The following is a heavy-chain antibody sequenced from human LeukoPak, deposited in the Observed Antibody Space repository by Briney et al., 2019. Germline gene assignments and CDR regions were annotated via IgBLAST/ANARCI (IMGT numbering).Heavy chain of an antibody. CDR2: IIPIFCTA. Sequence: GASVKVSCKASGGTFSSYAISWVRQAPGQGLEWMGGIIPIFCTANYAQKFQGRVTITTDESTSTAYMELSSLRSEGTAVYYCARGVSGWYPYYYYMDVWGKGTTVTVSS. CDR1: GGTFSSYA. D-gene: IGHD6-19*01. CDR3: ARGVSGWYPYYYYMDV. J-gene: IGHJ6*03. V-gene: IGHV1-69*05.